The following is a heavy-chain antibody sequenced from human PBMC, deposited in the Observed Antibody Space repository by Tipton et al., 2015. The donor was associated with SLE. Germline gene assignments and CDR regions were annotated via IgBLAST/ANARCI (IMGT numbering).Heavy chain of an antibody. CDR2: IYYSGST. CDR1: GGSISRYY. V-gene: IGHV4-59*01. J-gene: IGHJ4*02. Sequence: SLTCTVSGGSISRYYWSWIRQSPEKGLEWIGYIYYSGSTKYNPSLKSRVTMSVDTSKNQFSLKLTSVTAADTAVYYCVRVEGAYDQYYFDSWGQGTLVTVSS. D-gene: IGHD5-12*01. CDR3: VRVEGAYDQYYFDS.